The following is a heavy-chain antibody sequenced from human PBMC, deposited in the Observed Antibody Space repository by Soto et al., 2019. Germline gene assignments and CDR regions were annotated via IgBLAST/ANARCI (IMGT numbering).Heavy chain of an antibody. CDR1: GDSVSSNSAA. J-gene: IGHJ6*02. Sequence: PSQTLSLTCAISGDSVSSNSAAWHWIRQSPSRGLEWLGKTYYRSEWYNDYAESVKSRISINPNTSKNQFSLHLKSVTPEDTAVYYCAREFYHINGSVWGQGTTVTAP. CDR3: AREFYHINGSV. D-gene: IGHD2-21*01. CDR2: TYYRSEWYN. V-gene: IGHV6-1*01.